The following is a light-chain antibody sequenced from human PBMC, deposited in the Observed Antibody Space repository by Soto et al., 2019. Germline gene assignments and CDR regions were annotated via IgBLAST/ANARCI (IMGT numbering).Light chain of an antibody. V-gene: IGLV2-14*01. Sequence: QSALTQPASVSGSPGQSINISCTGTSSDVGGYNYVSWYQQHPGKAPKFMIYDVSNRPSGVSNRFSGSKSCNTASLTISGLQAEDEADYYCSSYTTSNTRQIVFGTGTKLTVL. CDR1: SSDVGGYNY. CDR2: DVS. J-gene: IGLJ1*01. CDR3: SSYTTSNTRQIV.